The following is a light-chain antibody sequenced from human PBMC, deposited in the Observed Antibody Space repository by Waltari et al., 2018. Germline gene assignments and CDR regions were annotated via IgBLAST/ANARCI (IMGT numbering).Light chain of an antibody. Sequence: DIVMIQSPDSLAVSLGERATINCKSSQSVLYNSNNKNYLAWYQQKPGQPPQLLIYWASTRESGVPDRFSGSGSGTDFTLTISSLQAEDVAVYYCQQYYSTITFGQGTRLEIK. CDR2: WAS. CDR3: QQYYSTIT. CDR1: QSVLYNSNNKNY. V-gene: IGKV4-1*01. J-gene: IGKJ5*01.